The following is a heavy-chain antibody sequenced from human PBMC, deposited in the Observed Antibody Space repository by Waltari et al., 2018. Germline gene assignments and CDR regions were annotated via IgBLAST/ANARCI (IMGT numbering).Heavy chain of an antibody. J-gene: IGHJ4*02. V-gene: IGHV1-2*06. D-gene: IGHD3-22*01. CDR3: ARVYYYDSSGYPPFDY. Sequence: VQLVQSGAEVKKPGASVKVSCKASGYTFTGYYMHWVRQAAGQGLEWMGRINPNSGGTNYAQKFPGRVTMTRDTSISTAYMELSRLRSDDPAVYYCARVYYYDSSGYPPFDYWGQGTLVTVSS. CDR1: GYTFTGYY. CDR2: INPNSGGT.